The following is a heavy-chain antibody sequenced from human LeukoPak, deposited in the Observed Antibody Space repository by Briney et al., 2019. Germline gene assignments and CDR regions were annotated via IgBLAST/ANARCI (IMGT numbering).Heavy chain of an antibody. Sequence: GGSLRLSCEASAFTFSNYWMSWVRQPPGKGLEWVANINQDGSVEYCMDSVKGRFTVSRDNAKSSLYLQMNSLRAEDTAVYYCARYNHGSDYWGQGTLVTVSS. CDR2: INQDGSVE. V-gene: IGHV3-7*01. D-gene: IGHD3-10*01. CDR1: AFTFSNYW. J-gene: IGHJ4*02. CDR3: ARYNHGSDY.